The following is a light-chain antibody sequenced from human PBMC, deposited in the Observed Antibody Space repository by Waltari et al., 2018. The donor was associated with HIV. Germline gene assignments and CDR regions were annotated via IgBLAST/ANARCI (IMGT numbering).Light chain of an antibody. Sequence: DIQMTQSPSSLPASVGERVTITCRASLGIYNSLAWYQQKPGKVPKLLISGASTLQSGVPSRFSGTGSGTDFTLTIKNLQPEDVATYYCQRYNSAPLTFGGGTKVEI. CDR1: LGIYNS. CDR2: GAS. CDR3: QRYNSAPLT. J-gene: IGKJ4*01. V-gene: IGKV1-27*01.